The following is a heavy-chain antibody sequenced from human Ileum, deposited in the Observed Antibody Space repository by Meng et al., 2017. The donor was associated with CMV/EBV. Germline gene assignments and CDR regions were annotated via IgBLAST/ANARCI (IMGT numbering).Heavy chain of an antibody. D-gene: IGHD2-2*02. Sequence: SETLSLTCTVSGYSISSGYYWGWIRQPPGKGLEWIGSIYHSGSTYYNPSLKSRVTISVDTSKNQFSLKLSSVTAADTAVYYCAREGYCSSTSCYTRAFDYWGQGTLVTVS. V-gene: IGHV4-38-2*02. CDR1: GYSISSGYY. J-gene: IGHJ4*02. CDR2: IYHSGST. CDR3: AREGYCSSTSCYTRAFDY.